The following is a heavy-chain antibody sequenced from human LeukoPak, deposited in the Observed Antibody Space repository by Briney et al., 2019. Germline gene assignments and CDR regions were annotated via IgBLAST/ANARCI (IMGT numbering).Heavy chain of an antibody. Sequence: GESLKISCKGSGYSFTNYWIGWVRQMPGQGLEWMGIIYPGDSDTRYSPSFQGQVTMSADKSISTAYLQWSSLKASDTAMYYCARQTRYCGGDCNSFDNWGQGTLVTVSP. V-gene: IGHV5-51*01. CDR2: IYPGDSDT. J-gene: IGHJ4*02. CDR3: ARQTRYCGGDCNSFDN. CDR1: GYSFTNYW. D-gene: IGHD2-21*02.